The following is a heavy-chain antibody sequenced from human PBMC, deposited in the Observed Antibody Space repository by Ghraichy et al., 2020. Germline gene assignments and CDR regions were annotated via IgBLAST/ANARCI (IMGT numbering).Heavy chain of an antibody. Sequence: GGSLRLSCAASGFTFSTYSMNWVRQAPGKGLEWVSYISSSRSSIYYADSVKGRFTISRDNSKNSLYLQMNSLRDEDTAVYYCATGLANPYYCDYWGQGTLVTVSS. J-gene: IGHJ4*02. CDR2: ISSSRSSI. CDR1: GFTFSTYS. D-gene: IGHD4/OR15-4a*01. CDR3: ATGLANPYYCDY. V-gene: IGHV3-48*02.